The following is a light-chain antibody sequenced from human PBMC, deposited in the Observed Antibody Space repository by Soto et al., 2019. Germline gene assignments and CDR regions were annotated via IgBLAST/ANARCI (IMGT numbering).Light chain of an antibody. Sequence: SVLTQPPSTSGTPGQRVTISCSGSSSNIGSNTVNWYQHLPGTAPKLLIYSNNQRPSGVPERFSGSKSGTSASLAVSGLQSEDEADYYCAAWDGSLSGYVFGTGTKLTVL. V-gene: IGLV1-44*01. CDR1: SSNIGSNT. J-gene: IGLJ1*01. CDR3: AAWDGSLSGYV. CDR2: SNN.